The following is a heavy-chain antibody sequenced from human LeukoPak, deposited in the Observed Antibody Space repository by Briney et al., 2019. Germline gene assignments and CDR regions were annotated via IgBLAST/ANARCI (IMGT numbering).Heavy chain of an antibody. CDR2: ISAYNGNT. Sequence: ASVKVSCKASGYTFTSYGISWVRQAPGQGLEWMGWISAYNGNTNYAQKLQGRVTMTTDTSTSTAYMELRSLRSDDTAVYYCARGWLGGSGSYLGSAFDIWGQGTMVSVSS. D-gene: IGHD1-26*01. V-gene: IGHV1-18*01. CDR3: ARGWLGGSGSYLGSAFDI. CDR1: GYTFTSYG. J-gene: IGHJ3*02.